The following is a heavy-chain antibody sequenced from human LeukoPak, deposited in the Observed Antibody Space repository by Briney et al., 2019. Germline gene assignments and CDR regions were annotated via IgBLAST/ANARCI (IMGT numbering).Heavy chain of an antibody. D-gene: IGHD3-9*01. V-gene: IGHV3-11*04. CDR2: ISGSGHDI. Sequence: GGSLRLSCAASGFTFSDSYMTWVRQAPGKGVEWVAYISGSGHDINYSDSVKGRFTISRDNAKNSLYLQMSSLRVEDTAVYYCARARGYFDWLLPNPGYFQHWGQGTLVTVSS. J-gene: IGHJ1*01. CDR3: ARARGYFDWLLPNPGYFQH. CDR1: GFTFSDSY.